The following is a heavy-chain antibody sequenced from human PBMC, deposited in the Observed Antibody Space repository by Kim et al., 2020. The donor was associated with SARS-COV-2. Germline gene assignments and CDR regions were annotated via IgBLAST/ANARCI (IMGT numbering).Heavy chain of an antibody. J-gene: IGHJ4*02. D-gene: IGHD3-9*01. Sequence: GRFTSSRDKAKNSLYLQMNSLRAEDTAVYYCARKLRYFDWLPRRYYFDYWGQGTLVTVSS. CDR3: ARKLRYFDWLPRRYYFDY. V-gene: IGHV3-11*04.